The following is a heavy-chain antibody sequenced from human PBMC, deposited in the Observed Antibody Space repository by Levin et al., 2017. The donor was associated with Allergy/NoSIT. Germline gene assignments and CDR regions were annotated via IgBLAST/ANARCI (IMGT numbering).Heavy chain of an antibody. CDR2: IYPGDSDT. Sequence: GESLKISCKGSGYSFTSYWIGWVRQMPGKGLEWMGIIYPGDSDTRYSPSFQGQVTISADKSISTAYLQWSSLKASDTAMYYCARSEGGWAYYYYGMDVWGQGTTVTVSS. CDR1: GYSFTSYW. CDR3: ARSEGGWAYYYYGMDV. D-gene: IGHD6-19*01. V-gene: IGHV5-51*01. J-gene: IGHJ6*02.